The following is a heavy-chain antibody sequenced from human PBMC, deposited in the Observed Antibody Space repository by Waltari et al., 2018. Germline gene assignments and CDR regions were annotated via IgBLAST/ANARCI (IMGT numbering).Heavy chain of an antibody. CDR3: ARDVGYYYYYGMDV. J-gene: IGHJ6*02. CDR1: GGTFSSYA. V-gene: IGHV1-3*01. D-gene: IGHD2-15*01. CDR2: INAGNGNT. Sequence: QVQLVQSGAEVKKPGSSVKVSCKASGGTFSSYAISWVRQAPGQGLEWMGWINAGNGNTKYSQKFQGRVTITRDTSASTAYMELSSLRSEDTAVYYCARDVGYYYYYGMDVWGQGTTVTVSS.